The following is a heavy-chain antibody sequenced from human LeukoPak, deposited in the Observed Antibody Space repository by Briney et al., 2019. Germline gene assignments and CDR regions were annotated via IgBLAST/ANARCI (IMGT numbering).Heavy chain of an antibody. CDR2: IIPIFGTA. D-gene: IGHD2-2*01. CDR1: GGTFSSYA. J-gene: IGHJ4*02. V-gene: IGHV1-69*05. Sequence: SVNVSCTASGGTFSSYAISWVRQAPGQGLEWMGGIIPIFGTANYAQKFQGRVTITTDESTSTAYMELSSLRSEDTAVYYCASDHCSSTSCYQGVFDYWGQGTLVTVSS. CDR3: ASDHCSSTSCYQGVFDY.